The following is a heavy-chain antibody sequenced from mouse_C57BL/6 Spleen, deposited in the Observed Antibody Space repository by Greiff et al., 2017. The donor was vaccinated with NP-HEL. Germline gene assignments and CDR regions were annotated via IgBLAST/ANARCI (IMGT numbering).Heavy chain of an antibody. CDR2: IYPGDGDT. D-gene: IGHD2-5*01. V-gene: IGHV1-80*01. CDR1: GYAFSSYW. Sequence: QVQLQQSGAELVKPGASVKISCKASGYAFSSYWMNWVKQRPGKGLEWIGQIYPGDGDTNYNGKFKGKATLTADKSSSTAYMQLSSLTSEDSAVYFCARHYSNYRYFDVWGTGTTVTVSS. CDR3: ARHYSNYRYFDV. J-gene: IGHJ1*03.